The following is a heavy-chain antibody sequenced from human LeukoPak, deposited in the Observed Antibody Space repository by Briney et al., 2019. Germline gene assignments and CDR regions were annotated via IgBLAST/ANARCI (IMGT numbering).Heavy chain of an antibody. J-gene: IGHJ4*02. CDR3: ASVPYDTGRVDY. V-gene: IGHV4-39*01. Sequence: SETLSLTCTVSGGSISSSSYYWGWIRQPPGKGLEWIGSIYYSGSTYYNPSLKSRVTISVDTSKNQFSLKLSSVTAADTAVYYCASVPYDTGRVDYWGQGTLVTVSS. CDR2: IYYSGST. CDR1: GGSISSSSYY. D-gene: IGHD3-22*01.